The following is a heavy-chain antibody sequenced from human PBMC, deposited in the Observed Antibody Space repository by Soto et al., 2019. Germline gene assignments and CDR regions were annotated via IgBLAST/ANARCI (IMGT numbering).Heavy chain of an antibody. CDR3: AKDIYGDYANYFDY. CDR2: ISWNSGSI. D-gene: IGHD4-17*01. J-gene: IGHJ4*02. V-gene: IGHV3-9*01. CDR1: GFTFDDYA. Sequence: EVQLVESGGGLVQPGRSLRLSCAASGFTFDDYAMHWVRQAPGKGLEWVSGISWNSGSIGYADSVKGRFTISRDNAKNSLYLQLNSLRAEDTALYYCAKDIYGDYANYFDYWGQGTLVTVSS.